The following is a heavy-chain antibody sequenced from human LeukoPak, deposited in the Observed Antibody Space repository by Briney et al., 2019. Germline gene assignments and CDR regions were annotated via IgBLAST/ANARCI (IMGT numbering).Heavy chain of an antibody. CDR3: ARPLLIAAAGTRFPDY. Sequence: GGSLRLSCAASGFTFSSYAMHWVRQAPGKGLEWVAVISYEGSNKYYADSVKGRFTISRDNSKNTLYLQMNSLRAEDTAVYYCARPLLIAAAGTRFPDYWGQGTLVTVSS. J-gene: IGHJ4*02. CDR1: GFTFSSYA. CDR2: ISYEGSNK. D-gene: IGHD6-13*01. V-gene: IGHV3-30*04.